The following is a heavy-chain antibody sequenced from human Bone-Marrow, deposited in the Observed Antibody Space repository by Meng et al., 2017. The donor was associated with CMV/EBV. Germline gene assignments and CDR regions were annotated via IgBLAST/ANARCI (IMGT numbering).Heavy chain of an antibody. CDR2: IYYSGST. Sequence: SEPLSLNCTVSGGSISSSSYYWGWIRQPPGKGLEWIGSIYYSGSTYYNPSLKSRVTISVDTSKKQFSLKLSSVTAADTAVYYCARDSPDGGNSYFDYWGQGTLVTVSS. D-gene: IGHD4-23*01. CDR1: GGSISSSSYY. V-gene: IGHV4-39*07. CDR3: ARDSPDGGNSYFDY. J-gene: IGHJ4*02.